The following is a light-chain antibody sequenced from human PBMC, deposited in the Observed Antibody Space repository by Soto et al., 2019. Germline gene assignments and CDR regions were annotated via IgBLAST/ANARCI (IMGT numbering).Light chain of an antibody. CDR3: QQYNSYSPT. V-gene: IGKV1-5*03. Sequence: DIQMTHSPSTLSASVGDRVTITCRASQSIGVWLAWYQQKAGKAPNLLIYKASRLESGVPSRFSGSGSETEFTLTISGLQPGDSATYYCQQYNSYSPTFGQGTKVDIK. J-gene: IGKJ1*01. CDR2: KAS. CDR1: QSIGVW.